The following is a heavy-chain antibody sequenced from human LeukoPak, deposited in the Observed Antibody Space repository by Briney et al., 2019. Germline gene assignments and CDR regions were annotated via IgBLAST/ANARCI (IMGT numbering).Heavy chain of an antibody. CDR2: ISSSSSTI. Sequence: TGGSLRLSCAASGFTFSSYSMNWVRQAPGKGLEWVSYISSSSSTIYYADSVKGRFTISRDNAKNSLYLQMNSLRAEDTAVYYCARGPSIVVVTAAIDYWGQGTLVTVSS. V-gene: IGHV3-48*01. CDR1: GFTFSSYS. D-gene: IGHD2-21*02. J-gene: IGHJ4*02. CDR3: ARGPSIVVVTAAIDY.